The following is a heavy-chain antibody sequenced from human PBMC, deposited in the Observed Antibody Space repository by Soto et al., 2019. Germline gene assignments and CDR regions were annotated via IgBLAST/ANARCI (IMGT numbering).Heavy chain of an antibody. CDR1: GGSISSYY. D-gene: IGHD3-3*01. CDR3: AGAASIFAPPDYYYYYMDV. Sequence: QVQLQESGPGLVKPSETLSLTCTVSGGSISSYYWSWIRQPPGKGLEWIGYIYYSGSTNYNPSLKNRVPKSEDPPKTQFSLKLSSVTAADTAVYYCAGAASIFAPPDYYYYYMDVWGKGTTVTVSS. V-gene: IGHV4-59*01. CDR2: IYYSGST. J-gene: IGHJ6*03.